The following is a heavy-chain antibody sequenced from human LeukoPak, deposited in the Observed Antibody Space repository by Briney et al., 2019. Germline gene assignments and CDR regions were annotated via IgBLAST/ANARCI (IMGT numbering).Heavy chain of an antibody. J-gene: IGHJ4*02. D-gene: IGHD6-13*01. V-gene: IGHV3-33*06. CDR2: IWHDGSYE. CDR1: GFPFSRYG. CDR3: AKDSGIAVAGTDY. Sequence: GGSLRLSCAASGFPFSRYGMHWVRPAPGKGMEWVAVIWHDGSYEYYADSVKGRFTISRDSSKNTLYLQMNSLRAEDTAVYYCAKDSGIAVAGTDYWGQGTLVTVSS.